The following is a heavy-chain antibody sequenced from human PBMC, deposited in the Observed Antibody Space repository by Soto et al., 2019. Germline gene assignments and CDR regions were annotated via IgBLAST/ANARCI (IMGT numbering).Heavy chain of an antibody. CDR1: GFSFSSSN. V-gene: IGHV3-21*01. Sequence: EVQLLESGGGLVKPGGSLRLSCAASGFSFSSSNMIWVRQAPGKGLEWVSAISSSSSYIYYADSVKVRFTISRDNPKNSLYRQVNSLRTEDTAVYYCSRDRRNSWYRWLDPLGQGTLVTVSS. J-gene: IGHJ5*02. CDR2: ISSSSSYI. CDR3: SRDRRNSWYRWLDP. D-gene: IGHD6-13*01.